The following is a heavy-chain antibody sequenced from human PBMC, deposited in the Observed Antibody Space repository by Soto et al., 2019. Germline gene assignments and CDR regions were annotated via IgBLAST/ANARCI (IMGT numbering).Heavy chain of an antibody. V-gene: IGHV4-34*01. CDR2: INHSGST. CDR3: ARSYYDFWSASGWFDP. J-gene: IGHJ5*02. Sequence: SETLSLTCAVYGGSFSGYYWSWIRQPPGKGLEWIGEINHSGSTNYNPSLKSRVTISVDTSKNQFSLKLSSVTAADTAVYYCARSYYDFWSASGWFDPWGQGTLVTVSS. D-gene: IGHD3-3*01. CDR1: GGSFSGYY.